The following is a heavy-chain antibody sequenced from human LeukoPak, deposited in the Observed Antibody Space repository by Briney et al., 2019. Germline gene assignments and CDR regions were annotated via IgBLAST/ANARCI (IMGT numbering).Heavy chain of an antibody. CDR3: GRDGLINFDY. CDR2: IYRSGTT. J-gene: IGHJ4*02. Sequence: SGGSLRLSCAASGFTVSRNYMNWVRQAPGKGLEWVSVIYRSGTTYYADSVKGRFTISRDNSKNTLYLQMNSLRAEDTAVYYCGRDGLINFDYWGQGTLVTVSS. D-gene: IGHD3-16*01. CDR1: GFTVSRNY. V-gene: IGHV3-53*01.